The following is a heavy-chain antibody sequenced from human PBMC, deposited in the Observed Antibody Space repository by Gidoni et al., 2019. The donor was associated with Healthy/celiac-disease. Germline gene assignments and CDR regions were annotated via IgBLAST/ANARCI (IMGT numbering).Heavy chain of an antibody. D-gene: IGHD1-20*01. V-gene: IGHV3-23*01. CDR1: GFTFSSYA. J-gene: IGHJ4*02. Sequence: EVQLLESGGGLVQPGGSLRLSCSASGFTFSSYAMSWVRQAPGKGLEWVSAISGSGGSTYYADSVKGRFTISRDNSKNTLYLQMNSLRAEDTAVYYCAKDEYNWNLGTVDYWGQGTLVTVSS. CDR2: ISGSGGST. CDR3: AKDEYNWNLGTVDY.